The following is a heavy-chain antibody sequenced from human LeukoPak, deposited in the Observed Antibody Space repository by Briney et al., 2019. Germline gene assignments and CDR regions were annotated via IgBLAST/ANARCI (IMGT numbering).Heavy chain of an antibody. Sequence: SETLSLTCAVSGGSFSGYYWSWIRQPPGKGLEWIGEINNNESTNYNLSLKSRVTISVDTSKNQFSLRLSSVTAAYTAVYYCARVYYYYDSSAYRYWGQGTLVTVSS. J-gene: IGHJ4*02. D-gene: IGHD3-22*01. CDR2: INNNEST. V-gene: IGHV4-34*01. CDR3: ARVYYYYDSSAYRY. CDR1: GGSFSGYY.